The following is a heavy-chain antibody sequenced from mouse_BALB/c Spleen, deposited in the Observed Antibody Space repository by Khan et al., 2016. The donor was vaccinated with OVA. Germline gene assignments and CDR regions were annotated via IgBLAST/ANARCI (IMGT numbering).Heavy chain of an antibody. Sequence: VQLQQSGPELVKPGASVKMSCEASGYTFTSYVIHWVKQKPGQGLEWIGYIYPFNDDTKYNEKFKGMATLTSDTSSSTAYMELRSLTSEDSAVYYWAKNYRYDVYFDYWGQGTTLTVSS. CDR3: AKNYRYDVYFDY. CDR2: IYPFNDDT. J-gene: IGHJ2*01. CDR1: GYTFTSYV. V-gene: IGHV1S136*01. D-gene: IGHD2-14*01.